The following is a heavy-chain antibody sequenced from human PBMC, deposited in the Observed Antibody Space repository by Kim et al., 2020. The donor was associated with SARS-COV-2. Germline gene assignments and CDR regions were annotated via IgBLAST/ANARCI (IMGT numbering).Heavy chain of an antibody. J-gene: IGHJ2*01. CDR1: GGSISSSSYY. D-gene: IGHD3-10*01. V-gene: IGHV4-39*01. Sequence: SETLSLTCTVSGGSISSSSYYWGWIRQPPGKGLEWIGSIYYSGSTYYNPSLKSRVTISVDTSKNQFSLKLSSVTAADTAVYYCAGGFGVDWYFDLWGRGTLVTVSS. CDR2: IYYSGST. CDR3: AGGFGVDWYFDL.